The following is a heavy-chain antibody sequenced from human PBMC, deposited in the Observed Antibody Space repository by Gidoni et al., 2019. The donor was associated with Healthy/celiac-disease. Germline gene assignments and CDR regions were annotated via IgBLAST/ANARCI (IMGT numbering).Heavy chain of an antibody. Sequence: EVQLLESGGGLVQPGGSLRLSCAASGFTFSSYAMSWVRQAPGKGLEWVSAISGSGGSTYYADSVKGRFTISRDNSKNTLYLQMNSLRAEDTAVYYCAFSPVPAAIGSNYYYYGMDVWGQGTTVTVSS. J-gene: IGHJ6*02. CDR3: AFSPVPAAIGSNYYYYGMDV. CDR2: ISGSGGST. D-gene: IGHD2-2*01. CDR1: GFTFSSYA. V-gene: IGHV3-23*01.